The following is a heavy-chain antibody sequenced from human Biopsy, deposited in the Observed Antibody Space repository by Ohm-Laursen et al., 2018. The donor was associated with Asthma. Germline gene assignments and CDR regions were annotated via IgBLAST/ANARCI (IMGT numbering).Heavy chain of an antibody. CDR3: AKNSRRGSHDPFDI. Sequence: SLRLSCAASGFNFDDYGMNWVRHGPGKGLEWVAGISWNSVSIAYADSVRGRFTISRDNAKTSLYLQMNSLRDGDTAVYFCAKNSRRGSHDPFDIWGQGTMVTVPS. CDR1: GFNFDDYG. CDR2: ISWNSVSI. J-gene: IGHJ3*02. V-gene: IGHV3-9*01. D-gene: IGHD1-26*01.